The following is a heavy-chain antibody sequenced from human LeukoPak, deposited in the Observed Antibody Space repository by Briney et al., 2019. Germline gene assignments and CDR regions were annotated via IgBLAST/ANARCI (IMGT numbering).Heavy chain of an antibody. CDR2: IKLDGSEK. CDR1: GFTFGKYW. J-gene: IGHJ4*02. V-gene: IGHV3-7*03. CDR3: ARDQYDTWSRRXNFDS. Sequence: GGSLRLSCVASGFTFGKYWMSWVRQAPGKGLEWVANIKLDGSEKNYVDSVKGRFTISRDNTKNSLYLQMNSLRVEDTAVFYCARDQYDTWSRRXNFDSXXXGTLVIVSS. D-gene: IGHD3-3*01.